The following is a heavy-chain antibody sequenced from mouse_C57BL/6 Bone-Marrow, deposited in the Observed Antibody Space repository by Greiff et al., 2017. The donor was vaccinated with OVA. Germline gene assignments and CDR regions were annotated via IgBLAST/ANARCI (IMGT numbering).Heavy chain of an antibody. CDR1: GYTFTDYN. CDR2: INPNNGGT. V-gene: IGHV1-18*01. D-gene: IGHD1-1*01. J-gene: IGHJ4*01. Sequence: VQLQQSGPELVKPGASVKIPCKASGYTFTDYNMDWVKQSHGKSLEWIGDINPNNGGTIYNQKFKGKATLTVDKSSSTAYRELRSLTSEDTAVYYCARGDYYGSISYYYAMDYWGQGTSVTVFS. CDR3: ARGDYYGSISYYYAMDY.